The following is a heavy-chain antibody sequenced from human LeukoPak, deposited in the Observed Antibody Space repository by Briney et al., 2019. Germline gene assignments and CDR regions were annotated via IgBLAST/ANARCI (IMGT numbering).Heavy chain of an antibody. J-gene: IGHJ3*02. D-gene: IGHD3-22*01. V-gene: IGHV1-24*01. CDR1: GYTLTELS. CDR3: ARGRNYYDSSGYYYEGDAFDI. CDR2: FDPEDGET. Sequence: EASVKVSCKVSGYTLTELSMHWVRQAPGKGLEWMGGFDPEDGETIYAQKFQGRVTMTEDTSTDTAYMELSSLRSEDTAVYYCARGRNYYDSSGYYYEGDAFDIWGQGTMVTVSS.